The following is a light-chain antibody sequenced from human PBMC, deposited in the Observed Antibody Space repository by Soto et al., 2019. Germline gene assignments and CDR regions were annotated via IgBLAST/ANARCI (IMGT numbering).Light chain of an antibody. CDR1: ETVNINS. J-gene: IGKJ3*01. CDR3: QQYGTSLFT. V-gene: IGKV3-20*01. Sequence: ETVLTQSPGTLSLSPGERATLSCRASETVNINSLAWYEQKPGQAPRLLIYSRSRRACGIPDRFSGSGSGTDFTLTISRLEPEDFAMYHCQQYGTSLFTFGPGTRVDIK. CDR2: SRS.